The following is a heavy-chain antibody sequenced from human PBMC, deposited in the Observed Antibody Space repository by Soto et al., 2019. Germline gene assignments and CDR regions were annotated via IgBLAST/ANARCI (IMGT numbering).Heavy chain of an antibody. V-gene: IGHV5-51*01. CDR1: GYSFANYW. CDR2: IYPGDSET. CDR3: ARPGAPTDTVVYDF. Sequence: GESLEISCKASGYSFANYWIGWVCQKPGKGLEWMGVIYPGDSETTYSPSFEGQVIISVDSSRGTAFLEWSSLKASDTAMYYCARPGAPTDTVVYDFWGQGTQVTVSS. J-gene: IGHJ4*02. D-gene: IGHD5-18*01.